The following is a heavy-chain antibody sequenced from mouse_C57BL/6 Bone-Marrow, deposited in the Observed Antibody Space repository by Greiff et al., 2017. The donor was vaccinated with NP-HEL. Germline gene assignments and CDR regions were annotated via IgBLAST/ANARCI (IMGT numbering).Heavy chain of an antibody. D-gene: IGHD1-1*01. V-gene: IGHV2-6-1*01. CDR1: GFSLTSYG. CDR2: IWSDGST. CDR3: ARHALDYYGSSYWYFDV. Sequence: VQLQQSGPGLVAPSQSLSITCTVSGFSLTSYGVHWVRQPPGKGLEWLVVIWSDGSTTYNSALKSRLSISKDNSKSQVFLKMNSLQTDDTAMYYGARHALDYYGSSYWYFDVWGTGTTVTVAS. J-gene: IGHJ1*03.